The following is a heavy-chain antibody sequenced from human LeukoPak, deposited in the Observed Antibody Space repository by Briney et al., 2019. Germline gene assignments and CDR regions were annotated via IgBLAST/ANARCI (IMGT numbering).Heavy chain of an antibody. CDR2: IYYSGST. CDR1: GGSISSSSYY. V-gene: IGHV4-39*07. J-gene: IGHJ5*02. D-gene: IGHD2-2*01. CDR3: ARGLLCSSTSCATANWFDP. Sequence: SETLSLTCTVSGGSISSSSYYWGWIRQPPGKGLEWIGSIYYSGSTYYNPSLKSRVTISVDTSKNQFSLKLSSVTAADTAVYYCARGLLCSSTSCATANWFDPWGQGTLVTVSS.